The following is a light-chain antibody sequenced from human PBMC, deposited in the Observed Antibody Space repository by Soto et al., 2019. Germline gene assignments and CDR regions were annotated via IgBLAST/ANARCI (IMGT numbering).Light chain of an antibody. Sequence: SSELTQPPSVSVSLGQMARITCSGEALPKKYPYWYQQKPGQFPVLVIYKDSERPSGIPERFSGSRSGTIVTLTISGVQAEDEADYYGRSADSSGTHVIFGGGTKLTVL. CDR3: RSADSSGTHVI. J-gene: IGLJ2*01. CDR2: KDS. CDR1: ALPKKY. V-gene: IGLV3-16*01.